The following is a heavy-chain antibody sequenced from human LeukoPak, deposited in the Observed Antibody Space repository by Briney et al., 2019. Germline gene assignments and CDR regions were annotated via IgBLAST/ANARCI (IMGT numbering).Heavy chain of an antibody. CDR1: VYTFTSYY. CDR3: ARDPTHYYDSSGYFDY. Sequence: ASVKVSCKASVYTFTSYYMHWVRQAPGQGLEWMGIINPSGGSTSYAQKFQGRVTMTRDTSTSTVYMELSSLRSEDTAVYYCARDPTHYYDSSGYFDYWGQGTLVTVSS. D-gene: IGHD3-22*01. CDR2: INPSGGST. J-gene: IGHJ4*02. V-gene: IGHV1-46*01.